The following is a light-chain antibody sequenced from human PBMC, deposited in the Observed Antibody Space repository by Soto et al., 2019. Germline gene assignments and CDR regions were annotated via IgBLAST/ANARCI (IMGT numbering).Light chain of an antibody. V-gene: IGKV3-11*01. J-gene: IGKJ5*01. Sequence: ILLTNSSATLSLSPKERATLSCRASQSVSSYLAWYQQKPGQAPRLLIYDASNRATGIPARFSGSGSGTDFTLTICCLEPEDFAVYYCPQRRNWQVTFGQGTRLENK. CDR3: PQRRNWQVT. CDR1: QSVSSY. CDR2: DAS.